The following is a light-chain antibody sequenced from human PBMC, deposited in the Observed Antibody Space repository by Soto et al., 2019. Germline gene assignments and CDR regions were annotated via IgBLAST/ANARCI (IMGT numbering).Light chain of an antibody. CDR2: AAS. CDR1: QDMSDY. CDR3: HQYDTYPLT. J-gene: IGKJ4*01. Sequence: DIQLTQSPSSVSASVGDTVTITCRASQDMSDYLAWFQQKPGQAPRSLIFAASRLQGGVPSKFSGRGSGTDFTLTITSLQPEDFATYYCHQYDTYPLTFGGGTKVQI. V-gene: IGKV1-16*02.